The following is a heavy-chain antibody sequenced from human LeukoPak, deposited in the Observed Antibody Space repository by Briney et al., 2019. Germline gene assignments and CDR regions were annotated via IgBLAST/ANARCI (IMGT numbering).Heavy chain of an antibody. CDR2: INPNSGGT. V-gene: IGHV1-2*02. Sequence: GGSLRLSCAASGFTFSSYAMHWVRQAPGQGLEWMGWINPNSGGTNYAQKFQGRVTMTRDTSISTAYMELTRLRSDDTAVYYCARNGGVAVTEGEVYYSDYWGQGTLVTVSS. J-gene: IGHJ4*02. D-gene: IGHD6-19*01. CDR3: ARNGGVAVTEGEVYYSDY. CDR1: GFTFSSYA.